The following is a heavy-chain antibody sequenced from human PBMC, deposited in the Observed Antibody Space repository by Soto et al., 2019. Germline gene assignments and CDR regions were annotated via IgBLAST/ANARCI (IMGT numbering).Heavy chain of an antibody. D-gene: IGHD5-12*01. V-gene: IGHV1-69*01. CDR1: GGTFSSYA. J-gene: IGHJ6*02. CDR3: AGVGGGEWLRLRYYYYYGMDV. CDR2: IIPIFGTA. Sequence: QVQLVQSGAEVKKPGSSVKVSCKASGGTFSSYAISWVRQAPGQGLEWMGGIIPIFGTANYAQKFQGRVTITADESTSTAYMVLGSLRSEDPGVYYCAGVGGGEWLRLRYYYYYGMDVWGQGTTVTVSS.